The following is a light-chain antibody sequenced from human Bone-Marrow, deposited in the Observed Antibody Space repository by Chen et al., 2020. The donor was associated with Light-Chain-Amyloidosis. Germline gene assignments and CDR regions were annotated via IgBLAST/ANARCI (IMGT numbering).Light chain of an antibody. CDR1: SGSIATNY. CDR3: QSYQGGSQEV. V-gene: IGLV6-57*01. CDR2: EDD. Sequence: NFMLTQPHSVSESPGKTVIISCTRSSGSIATNYVQWYQQRPGSSPTTVIYEDDQRPSGVTDRFASTIDRSSDSASLTVSGLKTGEEADYYCQSYQGGSQEVFGGGSKLTVL. J-gene: IGLJ3*02.